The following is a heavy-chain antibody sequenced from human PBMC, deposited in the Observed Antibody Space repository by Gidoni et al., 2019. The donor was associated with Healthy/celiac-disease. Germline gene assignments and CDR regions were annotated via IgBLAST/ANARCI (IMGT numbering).Heavy chain of an antibody. D-gene: IGHD5-12*01. J-gene: IGHJ4*02. CDR1: GCSISSYY. CDR3: ARRGSTPGLIDY. Sequence: QVQLQESGPGLVKPSETLSLTCTVSGCSISSYYLSWIRQPPGKGLEWIGYIYYSGSTNYNPSLKSRVTISVDTSKNQCSLKLSSVTAADTAVYYCARRGSTPGLIDYWGQGTLVTVSS. V-gene: IGHV4-59*08. CDR2: IYYSGST.